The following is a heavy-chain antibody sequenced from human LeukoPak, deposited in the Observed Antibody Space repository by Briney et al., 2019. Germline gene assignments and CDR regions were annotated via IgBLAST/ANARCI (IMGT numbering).Heavy chain of an antibody. V-gene: IGHV1-2*02. CDR3: LRFRVGTTTLEKDDY. D-gene: IGHD1-26*01. J-gene: IGHJ4*02. Sequence: ASVKVSCKASGYTFTDYHMHWVRQAPGQGLEWMGWINPINGGTRYARKFQGRVTMTRDTSISTAYMDLSSLRSDDAAVYYCLRFRVGTTTLEKDDYWGQGTLVTVSS. CDR1: GYTFTDYH. CDR2: INPINGGT.